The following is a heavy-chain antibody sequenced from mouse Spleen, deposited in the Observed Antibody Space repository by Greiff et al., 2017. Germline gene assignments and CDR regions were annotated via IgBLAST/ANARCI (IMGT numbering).Heavy chain of an antibody. Sequence: QVQLQQPGAELVKPGASVKISCKASGYAFSSSWMNWVKQRPGKGLEWIGRIYPGDGDTNYNGKFKGKATLTADKSSSTAYMQLSSLTSEDSAVYFCARYYGNYVNYAMDYWGQGTSVTVSS. CDR3: ARYYGNYVNYAMDY. D-gene: IGHD2-1*01. CDR1: GYAFSSSW. CDR2: IYPGDGDT. V-gene: IGHV1-82*01. J-gene: IGHJ4*01.